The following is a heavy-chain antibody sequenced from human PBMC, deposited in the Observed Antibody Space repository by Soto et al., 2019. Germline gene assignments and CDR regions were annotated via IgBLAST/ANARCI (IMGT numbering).Heavy chain of an antibody. CDR3: ARGWRGYSYGSNYYYMDV. J-gene: IGHJ6*03. Sequence: SETLSLTCAVYGGSFSGYYWSWIRQPPGKGLEWIGEINHSGSTNYNPSLKSRVTILVDTSKNQFSLKLSSVTAADTAVYYCARGWRGYSYGSNYYYMDVWGKGTTVTVSS. CDR2: INHSGST. D-gene: IGHD5-18*01. CDR1: GGSFSGYY. V-gene: IGHV4-34*01.